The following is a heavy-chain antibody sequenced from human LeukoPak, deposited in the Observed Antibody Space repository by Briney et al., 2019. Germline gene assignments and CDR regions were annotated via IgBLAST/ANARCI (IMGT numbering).Heavy chain of an antibody. Sequence: GGSLRLSCAASEFSVGSNYMTWVRQAPGKGLEWVANIKQDGSEEYYVDSVKGRFTISRDNTKNSLYLQMNSLRAEDTAVYYCTTDTMTTVTTPLFQGTALDYWGQGTLVTVSS. D-gene: IGHD4-17*01. CDR3: TTDTMTTVTTPLFQGTALDY. CDR1: EFSVGSNY. V-gene: IGHV3-7*03. J-gene: IGHJ4*02. CDR2: IKQDGSEE.